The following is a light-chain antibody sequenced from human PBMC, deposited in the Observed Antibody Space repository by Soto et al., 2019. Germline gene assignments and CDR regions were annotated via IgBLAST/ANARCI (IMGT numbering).Light chain of an antibody. J-gene: IGKJ5*01. CDR2: GAS. Sequence: EIVLTQSPGTVSLSPGERATLSCRASQSVSSSYLAWYQQKPGQAPRLLIFGASNRATGIPDRFSGSGSGTDFTLTITRLEPEDFAVFYCQQYGTSEIIFGQGTRLEIK. CDR1: QSVSSSY. V-gene: IGKV3-20*01. CDR3: QQYGTSEII.